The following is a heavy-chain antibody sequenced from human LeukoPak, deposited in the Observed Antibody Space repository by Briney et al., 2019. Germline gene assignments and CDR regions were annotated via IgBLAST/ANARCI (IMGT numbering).Heavy chain of an antibody. V-gene: IGHV3-21*01. D-gene: IGHD3-10*01. CDR2: ISSSSSYI. CDR1: GFTFSSYS. CDR3: ARDRVNMVRGVFDY. J-gene: IGHJ4*02. Sequence: PGGSLRLSFAASGFTFSSYSMKWVRQAPGKGLEWVSSISSSSSYIYYADSVKGRFTISRDNAKNSLYLQMNSLRAEDTAVYYCARDRVNMVRGVFDYWGQGTLATVPS.